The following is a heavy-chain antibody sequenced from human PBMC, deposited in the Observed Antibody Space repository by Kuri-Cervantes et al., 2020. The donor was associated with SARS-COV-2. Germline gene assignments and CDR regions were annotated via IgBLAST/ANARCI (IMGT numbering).Heavy chain of an antibody. CDR2: INPNSGGT. CDR1: GYTFTGYY. CDR3: ARGARITIFGVVIRGRENPCFDP. V-gene: IGHV1-2*04. D-gene: IGHD3-3*01. Sequence: ASVKVSCKASGYTFTGYYMHWVRQAPGQGPEWMGWINPNSGGTNYAQKFQGWVTMTRDTSISTAYMEVSRLTSDDTAVYYCARGARITIFGVVIRGRENPCFDPWGQGTLVTVSS. J-gene: IGHJ5*02.